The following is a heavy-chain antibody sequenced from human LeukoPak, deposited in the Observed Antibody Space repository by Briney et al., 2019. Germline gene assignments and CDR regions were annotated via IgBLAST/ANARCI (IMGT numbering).Heavy chain of an antibody. J-gene: IGHJ4*02. CDR2: IGGDADGT. CDR1: GFTVTNFA. CDR3: VHPTGEGWFYFPY. Sequence: PVGCLRLSCAASGFTVTNFAIAWVRQAPGKGLEWVAAIGGDADGTTYPDRVRGRFFLSRDSSKNTLYLQMNVLTVEDTAVYHCVHPTGEGWFYFPYWGQGTPVTVSS. D-gene: IGHD7-27*01. V-gene: IGHV3-23*01.